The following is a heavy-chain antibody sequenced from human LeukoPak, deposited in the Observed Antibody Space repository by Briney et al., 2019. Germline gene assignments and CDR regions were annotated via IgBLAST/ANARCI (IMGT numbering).Heavy chain of an antibody. CDR3: ARAPLGDPTLIGYLDY. V-gene: IGHV4-4*07. J-gene: IGHJ4*02. D-gene: IGHD3-16*01. CDR2: IDTSGST. Sequence: SETLSLTCTVSGGSISSYYWSWIRQPAGKGLEWIGRIDTSGSTNYNPSLKSRVTMSVDTSKNQFSLKLSSVTAADTALYYCARAPLGDPTLIGYLDYWGQGTLVTVSS. CDR1: GGSISSYY.